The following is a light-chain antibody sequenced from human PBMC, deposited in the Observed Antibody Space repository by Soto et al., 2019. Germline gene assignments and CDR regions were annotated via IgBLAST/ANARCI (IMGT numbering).Light chain of an antibody. V-gene: IGKV1-39*01. J-gene: IGKJ1*01. CDR2: EAS. CDR1: QSISRY. Sequence: DIQMTQSPSSLSASVGDIVTITCRSSQSISRYLNWYQQISGKAPKLLIYEASSLQSGAPSRFSGSGSGTDFTLTISSLQPEDFATYYCQQSYSSPPWTFGQGTKVDI. CDR3: QQSYSSPPWT.